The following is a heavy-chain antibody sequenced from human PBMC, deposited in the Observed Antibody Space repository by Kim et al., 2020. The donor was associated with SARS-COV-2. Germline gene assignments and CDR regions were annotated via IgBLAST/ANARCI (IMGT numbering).Heavy chain of an antibody. CDR3: ARGIELRIAAAADGAFDI. Sequence: SETLSLTCAVSGGSISSSNWWSWVRQPPGKGLEWIGEIYHSGSTNYNPSLKSRVTISVDKSKNQFSLKLSSVTAADTAVYYCARGIELRIAAAADGAFDIWGQGTMVTVSS. J-gene: IGHJ3*02. CDR2: IYHSGST. D-gene: IGHD6-13*01. CDR1: GGSISSSNW. V-gene: IGHV4-4*02.